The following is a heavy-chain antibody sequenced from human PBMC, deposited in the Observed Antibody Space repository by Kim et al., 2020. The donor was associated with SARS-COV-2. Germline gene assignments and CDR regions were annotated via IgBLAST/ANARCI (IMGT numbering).Heavy chain of an antibody. V-gene: IGHV4-59*08. Sequence: SETLSLTCTVSGGSISSYYWSWIRQPPGKGLEWIGYIYYSGSTNYNPSLKSRVTISVDTSKNQFSLKLSSVTAADTAVYYCARQARYFDWLLHRYQYYYYGMDVWGQGTTVTVSS. D-gene: IGHD3-9*01. CDR3: ARQARYFDWLLHRYQYYYYGMDV. CDR1: GGSISSYY. CDR2: IYYSGST. J-gene: IGHJ6*02.